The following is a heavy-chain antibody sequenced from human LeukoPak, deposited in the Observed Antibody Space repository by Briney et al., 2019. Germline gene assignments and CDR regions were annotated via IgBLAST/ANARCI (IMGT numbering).Heavy chain of an antibody. Sequence: GGSLRLSCAASGFTFSSYWMTWVRQAPGKGLEWAANIREDGSEKYYVDSVKGRFTISRDNAKNSLYLQVNSLRAEDTAVYYCARLNYDFWSGVWEGYYMDVWGKGTTVTVSS. CDR3: ARLNYDFWSGVWEGYYMDV. CDR1: GFTFSSYW. D-gene: IGHD3-3*01. J-gene: IGHJ6*03. V-gene: IGHV3-7*01. CDR2: IREDGSEK.